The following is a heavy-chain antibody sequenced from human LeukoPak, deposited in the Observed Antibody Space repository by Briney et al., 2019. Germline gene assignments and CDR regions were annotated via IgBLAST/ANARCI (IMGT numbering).Heavy chain of an antibody. D-gene: IGHD6-19*01. CDR3: ASTHKGGGWYYYGMDV. V-gene: IGHV3-48*01. Sequence: GESLRLSCAASGFTFSSYWMSWVRQAPGKGLEWVSYISSSSSTIYYADSVKGRFTISRDNAKNSLYLQMNSLRAEDTAVYYCASTHKGGGWYYYGMDVWGQGTTVTVSS. CDR2: ISSSSSTI. CDR1: GFTFSSYW. J-gene: IGHJ6*02.